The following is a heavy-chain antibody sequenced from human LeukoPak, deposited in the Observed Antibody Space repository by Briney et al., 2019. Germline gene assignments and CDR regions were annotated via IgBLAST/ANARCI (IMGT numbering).Heavy chain of an antibody. CDR3: ARSGSYPPWALNWFDP. Sequence: PSETLSLTCAVYGGSFSGYYWSWIRQPPGKGLEWLGSIFFRGTTYYNPSLKSRVTISVDTAKSQLFLSLRSVTAADAAVYYCARSGSYPPWALNWFDPWGPGTVVTVSS. V-gene: IGHV4-34*12. J-gene: IGHJ5*02. D-gene: IGHD3-10*01. CDR2: IFFRGTT. CDR1: GGSFSGYY.